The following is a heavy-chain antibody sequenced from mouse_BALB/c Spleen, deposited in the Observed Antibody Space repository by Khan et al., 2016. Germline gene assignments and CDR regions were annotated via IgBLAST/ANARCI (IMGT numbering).Heavy chain of an antibody. CDR3: TSGHDGSSSWYFDV. CDR2: INTETGEP. D-gene: IGHD1-1*01. J-gene: IGHJ1*01. Sequence: QIQLVQSGPELKKPGETVKISCKASGYTFKDYSMHWVKQAPGKGLKWMGWINTETGEPTYAADFKGRFAFSLETSASTAYLQINNLNNEDTATYFFTSGHDGSSSWYFDVWGAGTTVTVSS. CDR1: GYTFKDYS. V-gene: IGHV9-2-1*01.